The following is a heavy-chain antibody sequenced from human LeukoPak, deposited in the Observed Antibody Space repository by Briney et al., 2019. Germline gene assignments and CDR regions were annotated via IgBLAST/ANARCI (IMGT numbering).Heavy chain of an antibody. Sequence: SETLSLTCTVSGGSIRSYYWSWIRQPPGKGLEWIGYINYSGSTKYNPSLKSRVTISVDKSKNQFSLRVNSVTAADTAVYYCARASPYDNWSGYWFDPWGRGTLVTVSS. V-gene: IGHV4-59*01. J-gene: IGHJ5*02. CDR1: GGSIRSYY. CDR2: INYSGST. CDR3: ARASPYDNWSGYWFDP. D-gene: IGHD3-3*01.